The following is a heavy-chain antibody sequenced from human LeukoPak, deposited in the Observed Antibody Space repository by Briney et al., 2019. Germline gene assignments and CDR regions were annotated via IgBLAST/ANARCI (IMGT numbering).Heavy chain of an antibody. J-gene: IGHJ4*02. CDR2: ITSGSSYI. CDR1: GFTFSSYN. D-gene: IGHD6-13*01. V-gene: IGHV3-21*01. Sequence: PGGSLRLSCAASGFTFSSYNMNWVRQAPGKGLEWVSSITSGSSYIYYADSVKGRFTISRDNAKNSLYLQMNSLRAEDTAVYYCARALAAAGGFDYWGQGTLVTVSS. CDR3: ARALAAAGGFDY.